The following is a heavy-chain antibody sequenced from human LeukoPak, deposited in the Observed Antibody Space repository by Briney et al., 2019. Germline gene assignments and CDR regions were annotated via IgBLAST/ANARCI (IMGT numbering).Heavy chain of an antibody. D-gene: IGHD4-23*01. V-gene: IGHV3-23*01. CDR1: GFTFSSYT. CDR3: VRDLDLGGYSSFEY. CDR2: ISGGGGDT. Sequence: PGGSLRLSCAASGFTFSSYTMTWVRQPPGKGLEWVSSISGGGGDTYYADSVKGRFTISRDNAKNSLYLQMNTLRAEDTAVYYCVRDLDLGGYSSFEYWGQGTLVTVSS. J-gene: IGHJ4*02.